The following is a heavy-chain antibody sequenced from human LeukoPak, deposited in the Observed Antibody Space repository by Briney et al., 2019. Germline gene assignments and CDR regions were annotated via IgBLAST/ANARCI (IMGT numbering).Heavy chain of an antibody. CDR1: GYTFTGYY. V-gene: IGHV1-2*02. Sequence: GASVKVSCKASGYTFTGYYMHWVRQAPGQGLEWMGWINPNSGGTNYAQKFQGRVTMTRDTSISTAYMELSRLRSDDTAVYYCARDYYDSSGYYPDRNWFDPWGQGTLVTVSS. J-gene: IGHJ5*02. CDR2: INPNSGGT. D-gene: IGHD3-22*01. CDR3: ARDYYDSSGYYPDRNWFDP.